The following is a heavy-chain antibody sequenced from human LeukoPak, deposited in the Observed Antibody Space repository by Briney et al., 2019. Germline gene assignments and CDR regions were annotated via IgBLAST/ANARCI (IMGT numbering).Heavy chain of an antibody. CDR1: GGSIRSDGYY. V-gene: IGHV4-31*11. D-gene: IGHD6-13*01. CDR3: AMHTVIASSWSLDY. CDR2: IYYSGVT. Sequence: KASQTLSLTCAVSGGSIRSDGYYWSWIRQHPGKGLEWIGYIYYSGVTYYNPSLKSRVTISVDTSKNQLSLKLTSVTAADTAVYYCAMHTVIASSWSLDYWGQGTLVTVSS. J-gene: IGHJ4*02.